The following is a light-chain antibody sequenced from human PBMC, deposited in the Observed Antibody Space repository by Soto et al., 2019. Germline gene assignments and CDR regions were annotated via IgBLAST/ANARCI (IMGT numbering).Light chain of an antibody. V-gene: IGLV1-40*01. Sequence: QSVLTQPPSVSGAPGQRVTISCTGSSSNIGAGYDVHWYQQLPGTAPKLLIYGNSNRPSGVPDRFSGSKAGTSASLDITGLQAEDEADYYCQSYDSRLRASVFGGRTQLTVL. J-gene: IGLJ2*01. CDR2: GNS. CDR1: SSNIGAGYD. CDR3: QSYDSRLRASV.